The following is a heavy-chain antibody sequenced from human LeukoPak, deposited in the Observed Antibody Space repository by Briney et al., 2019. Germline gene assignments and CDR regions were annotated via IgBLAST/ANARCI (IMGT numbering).Heavy chain of an antibody. CDR1: GGTFNSYA. CDR3: ARLNTAMANFDY. J-gene: IGHJ4*02. CDR2: IIPIFGTA. V-gene: IGHV1-69*05. D-gene: IGHD5-18*01. Sequence: SVKVSCKASGGTFNSYAISWVRQAPGQGLEWMGGIIPIFGTANYAQKFQGRVTITTDESTSTAYMELSSLRSEDTAVYYCARLNTAMANFDYWGQGTLVTVSS.